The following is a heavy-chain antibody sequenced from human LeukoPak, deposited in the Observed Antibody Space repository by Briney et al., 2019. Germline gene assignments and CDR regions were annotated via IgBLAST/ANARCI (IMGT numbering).Heavy chain of an antibody. J-gene: IGHJ4*02. CDR3: ANGYGDPYYFDY. V-gene: IGHV3-53*01. CDR1: GFTVSTNS. CDR2: IYSDNT. D-gene: IGHD6-13*01. Sequence: GGSLRLSCTVSGFTVSTNSMSWVRQAPGKGLEWVSFIYSDNTHYSDSVKGRFTISRDNSKNTLYLQMNSLRAEDTAVYYCANGYGDPYYFDYWGQGTLVTVSS.